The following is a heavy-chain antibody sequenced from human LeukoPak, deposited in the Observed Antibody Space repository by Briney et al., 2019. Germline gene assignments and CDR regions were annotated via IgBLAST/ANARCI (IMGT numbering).Heavy chain of an antibody. Sequence: GSLRLSCAASGFTVSSTYMSWVRQAPGKGLEWVSAISGSGGSTYYADSVKGRFTISRDNSKNTLYLQMNSLRAEDTAVYYCAKGGIVVVITYFDYWGQGTLVTVSS. D-gene: IGHD3-22*01. CDR3: AKGGIVVVITYFDY. CDR1: GFTVSSTY. J-gene: IGHJ4*02. V-gene: IGHV3-23*01. CDR2: ISGSGGST.